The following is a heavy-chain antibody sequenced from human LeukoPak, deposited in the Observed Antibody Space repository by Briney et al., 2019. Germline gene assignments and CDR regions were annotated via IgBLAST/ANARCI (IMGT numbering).Heavy chain of an antibody. D-gene: IGHD6-6*01. CDR2: INHSGST. J-gene: IGHJ5*02. CDR3: ARGGIAARRGARFDP. CDR1: GGSFSGYY. V-gene: IGHV4-34*01. Sequence: PSETLSLTCAVYGGSFSGYYWSWIRQPPGKGLEWIWEINHSGSTNYNPSLKSRVTISVDTSKNQFSLKLSSVTATDTAVYYCARGGIAARRGARFDPWGQGTLVTVSS.